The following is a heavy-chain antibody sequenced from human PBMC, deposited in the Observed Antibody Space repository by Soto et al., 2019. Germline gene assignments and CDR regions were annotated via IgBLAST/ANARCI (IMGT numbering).Heavy chain of an antibody. CDR3: ARSYYDILTGYYPYYYYGMDV. CDR1: GGSISSSSYY. V-gene: IGHV4-39*01. J-gene: IGHJ6*02. CDR2: IYYSGST. D-gene: IGHD3-9*01. Sequence: KTSETLSLTCTVSGGSISSSSYYWGWIRQPPGKGLERIGSIYYSGSTYYNPSLKSRVTISVDTSKNQFSLKLSSVTAADTAVYYCARSYYDILTGYYPYYYYGMDVWGQGTTVTVSS.